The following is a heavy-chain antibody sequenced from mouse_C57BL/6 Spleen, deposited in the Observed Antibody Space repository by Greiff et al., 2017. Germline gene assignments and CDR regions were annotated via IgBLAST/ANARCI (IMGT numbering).Heavy chain of an antibody. D-gene: IGHD1-1*01. J-gene: IGHJ2*01. CDR1: GFTFSSYA. V-gene: IGHV5-4*03. CDR2: ISDGGSYT. Sequence: EVKLQESGGGLVKPGGSLKLSCAASGFTFSSYAMSWVRQTPEKRLEWVATISDGGSYTYYPDNVKGRFTISRDNAKNNLYLQMSHLKSEDTAMYYCARATTVVLDYWGQGTTLTVSS. CDR3: ARATTVVLDY.